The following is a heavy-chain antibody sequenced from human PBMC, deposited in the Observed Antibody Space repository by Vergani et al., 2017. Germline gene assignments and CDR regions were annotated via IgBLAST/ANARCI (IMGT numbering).Heavy chain of an antibody. CDR2: IRYDGSNK. J-gene: IGHJ5*02. Sequence: QVQLVESGGGVVQPGGSLRLSCAASGFTFSSCGMHWVRQAPGKGLEWVAFIRYDGSNKYYADSVKGRFTISRDNSKNTLYLQMNSLRAEDTAVYYCASRDCSSTSCYVDWFDPWGQGTLVTVSS. CDR3: ASRDCSSTSCYVDWFDP. D-gene: IGHD2-2*01. V-gene: IGHV3-30*02. CDR1: GFTFSSCG.